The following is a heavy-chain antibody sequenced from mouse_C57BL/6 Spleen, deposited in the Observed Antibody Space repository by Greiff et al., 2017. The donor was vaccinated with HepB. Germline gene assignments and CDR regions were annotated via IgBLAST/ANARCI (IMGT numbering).Heavy chain of an antibody. V-gene: IGHV2-2*01. CDR2: IWSGGST. CDR1: GFSLTSYG. D-gene: IGHD2-4*01. J-gene: IGHJ4*01. Sequence: QVHVKQSGPGLVQPSQSLSITCTVSGFSLTSYGVHWVRQSPGKGLEWLGVIWSGGSTDYNAAFISRLSISKDNSKSQVFFKMNSLQADDTAIYYCARNRDDYDGGGAMDYWGQGTSVTVSS. CDR3: ARNRDDYDGGGAMDY.